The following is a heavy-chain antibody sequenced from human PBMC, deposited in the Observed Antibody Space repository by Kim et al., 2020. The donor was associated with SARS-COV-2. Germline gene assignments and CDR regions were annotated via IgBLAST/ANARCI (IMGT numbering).Heavy chain of an antibody. D-gene: IGHD3-16*01. V-gene: IGHV3-72*01. CDR3: ALKEGGY. J-gene: IGHJ4*02. CDR1: GFTFPDYF. CDR2: IRSRTDSFAT. Sequence: GGSLRLSCRASGFTFPDYFIDWVRQIPGKGLEWVGRIRSRTDSFATHYAASVGGRFTISRDDSNYSLYLQMNSLETEDTAVYYCALKEGGYWGQGTLVTV.